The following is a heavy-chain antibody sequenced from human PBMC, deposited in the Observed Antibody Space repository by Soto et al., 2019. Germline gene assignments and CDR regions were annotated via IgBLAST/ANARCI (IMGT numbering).Heavy chain of an antibody. J-gene: IGHJ4*02. D-gene: IGHD1-1*01. CDR2: IGGGGGST. CDR1: GFAFANYA. Sequence: EVQLLESGGDLVQPGGSLRLSCAASGFAFANYAMTWVRQAPGKGLEWVSTIGGGGGSTYYADPVKGRFTISRDNSKNTVYLQMNSLRAEDTAVYFCAKGRLGRGADYWGQGTLVTVSS. CDR3: AKGRLGRGADY. V-gene: IGHV3-23*01.